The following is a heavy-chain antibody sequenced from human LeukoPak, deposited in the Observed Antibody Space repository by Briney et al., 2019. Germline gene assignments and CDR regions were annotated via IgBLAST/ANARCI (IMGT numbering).Heavy chain of an antibody. CDR3: AGSSWSTYYYYYGMDV. Sequence: SETLSLTCTVSGGSISNYFWSWIRQPPGKGPEWIGYIYYSGSTNYNPSLKSRVTISVDTSKNQFSLKLSSVTAADTAVYYCAGSSWSTYYYYYGMDVWGKGTTVTVSS. V-gene: IGHV4-59*01. D-gene: IGHD6-13*01. CDR1: GGSISNYF. CDR2: IYYSGST. J-gene: IGHJ6*04.